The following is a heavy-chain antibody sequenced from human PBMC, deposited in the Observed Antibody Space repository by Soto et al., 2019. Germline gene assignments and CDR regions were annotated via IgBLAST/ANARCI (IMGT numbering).Heavy chain of an antibody. Sequence: VQLVESGGGVVQPGRSLRLSCAASGFTFSDYAMHWVRQAPGKGLEWVAVVSHDGRNTHYADSVKGRFTISRDSSKNTLSLEMTSLRAEDTAFYYFAKGGRQWLVTSDFNYVCQAALVTFSA. V-gene: IGHV3-30*18. CDR1: GFTFSDYA. J-gene: IGHJ4*02. D-gene: IGHD6-19*01. CDR2: VSHDGRNT. CDR3: AKGGRQWLVTSDFNY.